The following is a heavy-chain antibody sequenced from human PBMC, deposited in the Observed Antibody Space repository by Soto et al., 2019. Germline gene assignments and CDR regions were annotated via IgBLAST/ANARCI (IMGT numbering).Heavy chain of an antibody. J-gene: IGHJ5*02. CDR3: AILRIAKNNYQWVDP. Sequence: TLSVTCSVSGAALNSGNYYRSWIRQVPGKGLEWIGHIYVTGAVDYNPSLRDRITISQDTSERQFSLNLRLVTAADTAVYYCAILRIAKNNYQWVDPWGKGTLVTVS. CDR1: GAALNSGNYY. V-gene: IGHV4-31*03. CDR2: IYVTGAV. D-gene: IGHD2-21*01.